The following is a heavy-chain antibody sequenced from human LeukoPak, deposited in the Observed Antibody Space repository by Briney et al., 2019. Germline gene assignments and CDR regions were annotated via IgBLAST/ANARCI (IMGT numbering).Heavy chain of an antibody. Sequence: PGGSLRLSCATSGFNFWNFVVNWVRQAPGKGLEWVSAIRGKGDETYYRDSVKGRFTISKDSGDDTVYLEMNNLTVEDTAVYYCAKTQNWNYISYYYYYMDVWGKGTAVTVSS. CDR3: AKTQNWNYISYYYYYMDV. D-gene: IGHD1-7*01. V-gene: IGHV3-23*01. CDR2: IRGKGDET. J-gene: IGHJ6*03. CDR1: GFNFWNFV.